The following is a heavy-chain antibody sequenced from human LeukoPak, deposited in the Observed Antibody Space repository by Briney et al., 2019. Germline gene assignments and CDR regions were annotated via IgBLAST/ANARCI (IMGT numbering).Heavy chain of an antibody. V-gene: IGHV3-48*01. CDR2: ISSSSSTI. J-gene: IGHJ1*01. D-gene: IGHD3-3*01. CDR1: GFTFSSYS. Sequence: QTGGSLRLSCAASGFTFSSYSMNWVRQAPGKGLEWVSYISSSSSTIYYADSVKGRFTISRDNAKNSLYLQMNSLRGEDTAVYYCTKDGWLLSAEYFLHWGQGTLVTVSS. CDR3: TKDGWLLSAEYFLH.